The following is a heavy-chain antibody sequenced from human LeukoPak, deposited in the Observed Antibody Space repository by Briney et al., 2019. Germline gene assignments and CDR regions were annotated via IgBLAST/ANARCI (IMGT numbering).Heavy chain of an antibody. D-gene: IGHD3-22*01. CDR2: FDPEDGET. CDR1: GGTFSSYA. Sequence: ASVKVSCKASGGTFSSYAISWVRQAPGKGLEWMGGFDPEDGETIYAQKFQGRVTMTEDTSTDTAYMELSSLRSEDTAVYYCATGVLYYYDSSGYYYPDDAFDIWGQGTMVTVSS. CDR3: ATGVLYYYDSSGYYYPDDAFDI. V-gene: IGHV1-24*01. J-gene: IGHJ3*02.